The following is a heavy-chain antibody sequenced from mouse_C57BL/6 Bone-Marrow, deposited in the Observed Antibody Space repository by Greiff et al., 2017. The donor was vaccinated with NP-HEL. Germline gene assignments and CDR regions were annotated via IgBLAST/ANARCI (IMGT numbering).Heavy chain of an antibody. CDR2: IHPNSGST. CDR1: GYTFTSYW. Sequence: VQLQQPGAELVKPGASVKLSCKASGYTFTSYWMHWVKQRPGQGLEWIGMIHPNSGSTNYNEKFKSKATLTVDKSSSTAYMQLSSLTSEDSAVYYCAREMNWDRFAYWGQGTLVTVSA. V-gene: IGHV1-64*01. CDR3: AREMNWDRFAY. J-gene: IGHJ3*01. D-gene: IGHD4-1*01.